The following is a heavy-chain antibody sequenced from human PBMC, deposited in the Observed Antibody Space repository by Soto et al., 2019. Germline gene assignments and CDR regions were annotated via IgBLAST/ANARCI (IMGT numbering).Heavy chain of an antibody. J-gene: IGHJ5*02. CDR1: GGSISSSSYY. CDR3: ARGAGDSGDWFDP. CDR2: IYYSGST. Sequence: QLQLQESGPGLVKPSETLSLTCTVSGGSISSSSYYWGWIRQPPGKGLEWIGSIYYSGSTYYNPSLKSGLTISVDTSKNQFSLQLRCVTAADTAVYYCARGAGDSGDWFDPWGQGTLVTVSS. V-gene: IGHV4-39*01. D-gene: IGHD6-25*01.